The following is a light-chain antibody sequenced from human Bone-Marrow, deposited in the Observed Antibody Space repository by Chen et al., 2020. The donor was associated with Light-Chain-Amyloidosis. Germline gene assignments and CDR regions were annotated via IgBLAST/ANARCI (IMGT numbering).Light chain of an antibody. Sequence: SYVLTQPSSVSVAPGLTATIACGGNYIGSTSVHWYQQTPGQAPLLVVYDDSDRPSGIPERLSGSNSGNTATLTISRVEAGDEADYYCQVWDRSSDRPVFGGGTKLTVL. CDR1: YIGSTS. J-gene: IGLJ3*02. CDR2: DDS. V-gene: IGLV3-21*02. CDR3: QVWDRSSDRPV.